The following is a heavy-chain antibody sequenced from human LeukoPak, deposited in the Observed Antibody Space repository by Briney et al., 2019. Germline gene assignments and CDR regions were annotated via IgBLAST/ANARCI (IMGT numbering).Heavy chain of an antibody. V-gene: IGHV1-69-2*01. J-gene: IGHJ5*02. D-gene: IGHD3-10*01. CDR1: VYSFTDDF. Sequence: ASVTISLKSSVYSFTDDFMHWVRQAPGKGGEWGGRVDPEDGETKYGETFQGRVTITADTSTDTAYMDLSSLRSDDTAAYYCTTAGKFYYGPGSPSCFDPWGQGTLVTVSS. CDR3: TTAGKFYYGPGSPSCFDP. CDR2: VDPEDGET.